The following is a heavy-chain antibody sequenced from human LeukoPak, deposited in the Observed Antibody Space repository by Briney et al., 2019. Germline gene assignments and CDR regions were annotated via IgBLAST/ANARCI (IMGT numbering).Heavy chain of an antibody. Sequence: PSETLSLTCTVSGGSISSSSYYWGWIRQPPGKGLEWIGRIYTSGSTKYNPSLKSRVTMSVDTSKNQISLKLSSVTAADTAVYYCARAALMTTPTTDLYYFDYWGQGTLVTVSS. V-gene: IGHV4-39*07. J-gene: IGHJ4*02. CDR3: ARAALMTTPTTDLYYFDY. D-gene: IGHD3-16*01. CDR1: GGSISSSSYY. CDR2: IYTSGST.